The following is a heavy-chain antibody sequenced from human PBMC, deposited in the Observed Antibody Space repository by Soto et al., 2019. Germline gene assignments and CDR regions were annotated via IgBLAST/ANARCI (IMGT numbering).Heavy chain of an antibody. CDR2: ISAYNGNT. CDR1: GYTFTSYG. V-gene: IGHV1-18*01. Sequence: GASVKVSCKASGYTFTSYGISWVRQAPGQGLEWMGWISAYNGNTNYAQKLQGRVTMTTDTSTSTAYMELRSLRSDDTAVYYCARVVDIVGSPRFDPWGQGTLVTVSS. J-gene: IGHJ5*02. D-gene: IGHD2-2*03. CDR3: ARVVDIVGSPRFDP.